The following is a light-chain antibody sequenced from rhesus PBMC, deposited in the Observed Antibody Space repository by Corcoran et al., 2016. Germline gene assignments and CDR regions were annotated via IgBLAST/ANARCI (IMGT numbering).Light chain of an antibody. Sequence: DIQMTQSPSSLSASVGDRVTITCRASQAIFNDLAWYQQKPGQTPQLLIYEGSTLQNGIPSRFSGSGSGTEFTLTISSLQPEDFATYYCQQYNSLPMYSFGQGTKVEIK. J-gene: IGKJ2*01. CDR2: EGS. CDR1: QAIFND. V-gene: IGKV1-25*01. CDR3: QQYNSLPMYS.